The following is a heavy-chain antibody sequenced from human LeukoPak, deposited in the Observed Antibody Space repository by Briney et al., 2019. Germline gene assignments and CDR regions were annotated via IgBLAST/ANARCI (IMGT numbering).Heavy chain of an antibody. CDR2: IKQDGSEK. CDR3: ARVPRYCSGGNCYSGGLGYMDV. V-gene: IGHV3-7*03. D-gene: IGHD2-15*01. J-gene: IGHJ6*03. CDR1: GFTFSSYW. Sequence: GGSLRLSCAASGFTFSSYWMSWVRQAPGKGLEWVANIKQDGSEKYYVDSVKGRFTISSDNAKNSLFLQMNSLRAEDTAVYYCARVPRYCSGGNCYSGGLGYMDVWGKGTTVTISS.